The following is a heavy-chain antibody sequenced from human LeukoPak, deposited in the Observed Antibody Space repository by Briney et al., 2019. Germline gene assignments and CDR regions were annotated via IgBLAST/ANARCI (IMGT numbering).Heavy chain of an antibody. CDR1: GFTFSDYY. J-gene: IGHJ5*02. Sequence: GGSLRLSCAASGFTFSDYYMSWIRQAPGKGLEWVSYISSSGSTIYYADSVKGRFTISRDNAKNSLYLQMNSLRAEDTAVYYCARVVWSRPEASDWSDPWGQGTLVTVSS. CDR3: ARVVWSRPEASDWSDP. V-gene: IGHV3-11*01. CDR2: ISSSGSTI. D-gene: IGHD3-10*01.